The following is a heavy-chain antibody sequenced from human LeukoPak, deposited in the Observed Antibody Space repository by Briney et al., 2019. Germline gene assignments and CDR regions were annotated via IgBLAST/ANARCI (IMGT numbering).Heavy chain of an antibody. D-gene: IGHD6-19*01. CDR2: IRSKTYGGTT. Sequence: GGSLRLSCAASGFTFSSYSMSWVRQAPGKGLEWVGFIRSKTYGGTTDYAASVKGRFTISRDDSKSIAYLQINSLKTEDTAVYYCTRASYEQWSDFDYWGQGTLVTVSS. CDR1: GFTFSSYS. V-gene: IGHV3-49*04. CDR3: TRASYEQWSDFDY. J-gene: IGHJ4*02.